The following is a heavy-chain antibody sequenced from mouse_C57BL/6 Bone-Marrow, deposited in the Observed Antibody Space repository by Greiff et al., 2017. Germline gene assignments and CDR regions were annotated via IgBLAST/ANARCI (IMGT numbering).Heavy chain of an antibody. D-gene: IGHD1-1*01. V-gene: IGHV1-15*01. CDR3: TMYYYGSSYGYFDV. CDR1: GYTFTDYE. CDR2: IDPETGGT. Sequence: VKLQESGAELVRPGASVTLSCKASGYTFTDYEMHWVKQTPVHGLEWIGAIDPETGGTAYNQKFKGKAILTADKSSSTAYMELRSLTSEDSAVYYCTMYYYGSSYGYFDVWGTGTTVTVSS. J-gene: IGHJ1*03.